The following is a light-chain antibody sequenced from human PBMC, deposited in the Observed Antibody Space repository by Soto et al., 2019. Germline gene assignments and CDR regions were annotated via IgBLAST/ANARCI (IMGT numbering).Light chain of an antibody. CDR1: SSNIGSNT. V-gene: IGLV1-44*01. CDR2: SNN. J-gene: IGLJ2*01. CDR3: AAWDDILNGVV. Sequence: QSVLPQPPSASGTPGQRVTISCSGSSSNIGSNTVNWYQQLPGTAPKLLIYSNNQRPSGVPDRFSGSKSGTSASLAISGLQSEDEAAYYCAAWDDILNGVVFGGGTKLTV.